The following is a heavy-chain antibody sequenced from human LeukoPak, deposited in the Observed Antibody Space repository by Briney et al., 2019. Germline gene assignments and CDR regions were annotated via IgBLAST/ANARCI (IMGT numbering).Heavy chain of an antibody. CDR2: IYYSGST. CDR3: ATLDRTTDAFDI. D-gene: IGHD1-1*01. J-gene: IGHJ3*02. CDR1: GGSISSSSYY. V-gene: IGHV4-39*01. Sequence: SETLSLTCTVSGGSISSSSYYWGWIRQPPGKGLEWIGSIYYSGSTYYNPSLKSRVTISVDTSKNQFSLKLSSVTAADMAVYYCATLDRTTDAFDIWGQGTMVTVSS.